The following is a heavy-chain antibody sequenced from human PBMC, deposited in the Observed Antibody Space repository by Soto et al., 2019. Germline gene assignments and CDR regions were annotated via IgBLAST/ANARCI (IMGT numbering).Heavy chain of an antibody. D-gene: IGHD5-12*01. CDR1: GGSISSGGYY. V-gene: IGHV4-31*03. CDR3: ARNRDTWESGYYFDY. Sequence: SETLSLTCTVSGGSISSGGYYWSWIRQHPGKGLEWIGYIYYSGSTYYNPSLKSRVTISVDTSKNQFSLKLSSVTAADTAVYYCARNRDTWESGYYFDYWGQGTLVTVSS. CDR2: IYYSGST. J-gene: IGHJ4*02.